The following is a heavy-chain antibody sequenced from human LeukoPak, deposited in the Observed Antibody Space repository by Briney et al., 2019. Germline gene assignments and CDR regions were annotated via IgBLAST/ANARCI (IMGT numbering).Heavy chain of an antibody. CDR3: ARRTVTTLGYFDY. Sequence: SETLSLTCTVSGGSISSYYWSWIRQPPGKGLEWIGYVYYSGSTNYNPSLKSRVTISVDTSKNQFSLKLSSVTAADTAVYYCARRTVTTLGYFDYWGQGTLVTVSS. CDR1: GGSISSYY. V-gene: IGHV4-59*08. CDR2: VYYSGST. J-gene: IGHJ4*02. D-gene: IGHD4-11*01.